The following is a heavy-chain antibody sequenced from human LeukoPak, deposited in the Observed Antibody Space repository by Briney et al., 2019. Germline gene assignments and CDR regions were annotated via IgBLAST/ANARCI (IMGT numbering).Heavy chain of an antibody. CDR1: GFTFDDYA. CDR3: AKGGVYDSSVYFDY. V-gene: IGHV3-43D*03. J-gene: IGHJ4*02. D-gene: IGHD3-22*01. Sequence: GGSLRLSCAASGFTFDDYAMHWARQAPGKGLEWVSLIGWDGGYSYYADSVKGRFTISRDNSKNSLYLQMNSLRAEDTALYYCAKGGVYDSSVYFDYWGQGTLVTVSS. CDR2: IGWDGGYS.